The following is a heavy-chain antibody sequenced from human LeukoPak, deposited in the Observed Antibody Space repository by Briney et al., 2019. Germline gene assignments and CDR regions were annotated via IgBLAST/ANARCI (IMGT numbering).Heavy chain of an antibody. CDR2: ISAYNGNT. V-gene: IGHV1-18*01. CDR3: ARSRYYYDSSGYSVDYYMDV. J-gene: IGHJ6*03. CDR1: GYTFTSYG. D-gene: IGHD3-22*01. Sequence: ASVKVSCKASGYTFTSYGISWVRQAPGQGLEWMGWISAYNGNTNYAQKLQGRVTMTTDTSTSTAYMELRSLRSDDTAVYYCARSRYYYDSSGYSVDYYMDVWGKGTTVTVSS.